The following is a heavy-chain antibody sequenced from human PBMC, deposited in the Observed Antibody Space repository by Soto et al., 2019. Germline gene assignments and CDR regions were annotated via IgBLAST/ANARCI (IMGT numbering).Heavy chain of an antibody. Sequence: ETLSLTCAVYGGSFSGYYWSWIRQPPGKGLEWIGEINHSGSTNYNPSLKSRVTISVDTSKNQFSLKLSSVTAADTAVYYCARNDYVWGSYRYRLDYWGQGTLVTVSS. V-gene: IGHV4-34*01. CDR3: ARNDYVWGSYRYRLDY. CDR2: INHSGST. CDR1: GGSFSGYY. D-gene: IGHD3-16*02. J-gene: IGHJ4*02.